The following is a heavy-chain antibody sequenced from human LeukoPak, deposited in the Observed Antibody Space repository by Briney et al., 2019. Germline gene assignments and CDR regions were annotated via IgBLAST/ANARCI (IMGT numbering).Heavy chain of an antibody. Sequence: PGGSLRLSCAVSGFNLNSYAMHWVRQAPGKGLEWVAVIRHDGANSFYADSVQGRFTISRDTSKKLLYLQMNSLRAEDTAVYYCAKEYTPACRPGELDSWGQGTLVTVSS. D-gene: IGHD2-2*02. CDR1: GFNLNSYA. CDR3: AKEYTPACRPGELDS. CDR2: IRHDGANS. J-gene: IGHJ4*02. V-gene: IGHV3-30*02.